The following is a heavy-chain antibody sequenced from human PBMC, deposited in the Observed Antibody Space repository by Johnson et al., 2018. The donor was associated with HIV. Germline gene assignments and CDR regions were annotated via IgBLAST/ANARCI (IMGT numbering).Heavy chain of an antibody. V-gene: IGHV3-11*04. CDR2: INTSGTTV. Sequence: QMQLVESGGGLVKPGGSLRLSCVASGFSFGDCYMSWIRQAPGKGLEWISDINTSGTTVHYSDSVKGRFAISRDNAKNSLYLQMSSLRAEDTAVYFCAKDLLGSYFFSGAFDIWGQGTLVTVSS. CDR3: AKDLLGSYFFSGAFDI. J-gene: IGHJ3*02. D-gene: IGHD1-26*01. CDR1: GFSFGDCY.